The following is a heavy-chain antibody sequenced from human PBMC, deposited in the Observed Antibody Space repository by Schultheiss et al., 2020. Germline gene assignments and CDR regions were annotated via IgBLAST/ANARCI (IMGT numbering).Heavy chain of an antibody. Sequence: ESLKISCAASGFTFSSYSMNWVRQAPGKGLEWVSSISSSSSYIYYADSVKGRFTISRDNAKNSLYLQMNSLRAEDTAVYYCARDYSSAVAGLWSPDAFDIWGQGTMVTVSS. CDR2: ISSSSSYI. V-gene: IGHV3-21*01. CDR1: GFTFSSYS. D-gene: IGHD6-19*01. CDR3: ARDYSSAVAGLWSPDAFDI. J-gene: IGHJ3*02.